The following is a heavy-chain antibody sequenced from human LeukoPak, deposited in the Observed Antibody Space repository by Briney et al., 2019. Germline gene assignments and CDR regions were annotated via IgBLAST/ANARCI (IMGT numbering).Heavy chain of an antibody. D-gene: IGHD3-9*01. V-gene: IGHV4-59*11. CDR3: ARGVLRYFDWPYYFDY. Sequence: PSETLSLTCSVSGASINSHYWTWIRQPAGKGLEWIGYIYYSGSTNYNPSLKSRVTISVDTSKNQFSLKLSSVTAADTAVYYCARGVLRYFDWPYYFDYWGQGTLVTVSS. CDR1: GASINSHY. J-gene: IGHJ4*02. CDR2: IYYSGST.